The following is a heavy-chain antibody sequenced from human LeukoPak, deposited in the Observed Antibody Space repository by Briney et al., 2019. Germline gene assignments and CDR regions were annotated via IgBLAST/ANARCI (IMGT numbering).Heavy chain of an antibody. V-gene: IGHV1-46*01. J-gene: IGHJ4*02. CDR3: AREANYYDSSGPEFDY. Sequence: ASVEVSCKASGYTFTSYYMHWVRQAPGQGLEWMGIINPSGGSTSYAQKFQGRVTMTRDTSTSTVYMELSSLRSEDTAVYYCAREANYYDSSGPEFDYWGQGTLVTVSS. CDR2: INPSGGST. CDR1: GYTFTSYY. D-gene: IGHD3-22*01.